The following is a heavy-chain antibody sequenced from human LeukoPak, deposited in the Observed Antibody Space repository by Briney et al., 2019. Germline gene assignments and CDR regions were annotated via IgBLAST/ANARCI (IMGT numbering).Heavy chain of an antibody. CDR3: ARWVVVAATDYFDY. V-gene: IGHV3-64*01. CDR2: ISSNGGST. D-gene: IGHD2-15*01. CDR1: GFTFSSYA. Sequence: GGSLRLSCAASGFTFSSYAMHWVRQAPGKGLEYVSAISSNGGSTYYANSVKGRFTISRDNSKNTLYLQMGSLRAEDMAVYYCARWVVVAATDYFDYWGQGTLVTVSS. J-gene: IGHJ4*02.